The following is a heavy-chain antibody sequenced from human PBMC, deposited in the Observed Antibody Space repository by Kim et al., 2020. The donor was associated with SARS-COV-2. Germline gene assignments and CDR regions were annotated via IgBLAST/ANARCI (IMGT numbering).Heavy chain of an antibody. J-gene: IGHJ4*02. CDR1: GFTFRSYW. CDR3: VRDQGSGWYYFDS. Sequence: GGSLRLSCAASGFTFRSYWMHRVRQAPGKGLVWVSRINSDGSSTGHAESVKGRFTISRDKAKNTLYLQMNSLRAEDTAVYYCVRDQGSGWYYFDSWGQGTLVTVSS. V-gene: IGHV3-74*01. D-gene: IGHD6-19*01. CDR2: INSDGSST.